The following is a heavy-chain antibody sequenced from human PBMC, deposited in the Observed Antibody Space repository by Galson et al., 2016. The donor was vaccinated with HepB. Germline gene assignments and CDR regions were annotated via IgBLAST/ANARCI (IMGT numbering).Heavy chain of an antibody. CDR3: ARQLNGYFFDF. D-gene: IGHD3-22*01. Sequence: QSGAEVKEPGESLKISCKGSGYSFSSYWIGWVRQRPGKRLEWMGVIFPGDSDSRYNPSFEGQVTFSVDKSISTAYLQWSSLEASDTAMYFCARQLNGYFFDFWGQGTRITVSS. J-gene: IGHJ4*02. CDR2: IFPGDSDS. V-gene: IGHV5-51*01. CDR1: GYSFSSYW.